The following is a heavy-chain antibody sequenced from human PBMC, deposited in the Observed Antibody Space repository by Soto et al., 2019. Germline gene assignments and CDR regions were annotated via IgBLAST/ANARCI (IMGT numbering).Heavy chain of an antibody. CDR1: GFTFSSYA. V-gene: IGHV3-23*01. J-gene: IGHJ4*02. CDR2: ISGSGDRT. D-gene: IGHD3-3*01. CDR3: AKAYDFWSGFWFDY. Sequence: GGSLRLSCAASGFTFSSYAMSWVRQAPGKGLEWLSTISGSGDRTYYADSVKGRFTISRDNSKNTLFLQMNSLRAEDTAVYYCAKAYDFWSGFWFDYWGQGTLVTVSS.